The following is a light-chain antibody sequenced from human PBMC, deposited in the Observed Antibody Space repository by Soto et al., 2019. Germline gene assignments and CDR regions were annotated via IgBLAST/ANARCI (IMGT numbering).Light chain of an antibody. V-gene: IGLV2-14*01. Sequence: QSVLTQPASVSGSPGQSITISCTGTSSDVGGYNYVSWYQQHPGKAPKLMIYDVSNRPSGVSNRFSGSKSGNTASLTISGLQAEDEADYYSSSYTSSSTPPYVFGTGTKVTVL. CDR3: SSYTSSSTPPYV. CDR2: DVS. CDR1: SSDVGGYNY. J-gene: IGLJ1*01.